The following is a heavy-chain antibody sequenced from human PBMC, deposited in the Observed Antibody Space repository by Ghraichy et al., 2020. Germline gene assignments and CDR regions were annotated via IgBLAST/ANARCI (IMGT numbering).Heavy chain of an antibody. Sequence: GGSLRLSCAASGFTFDDYAMHWVRQAPGKGLEWVSGISWNSGSIGYADSVKGRFTISRDNAKNSLYLQMNSLRAEDTALYYCAKDIGHQRGPFDIWGQGTMVTVSS. J-gene: IGHJ3*02. D-gene: IGHD2-2*01. CDR3: AKDIGHQRGPFDI. CDR2: ISWNSGSI. CDR1: GFTFDDYA. V-gene: IGHV3-9*01.